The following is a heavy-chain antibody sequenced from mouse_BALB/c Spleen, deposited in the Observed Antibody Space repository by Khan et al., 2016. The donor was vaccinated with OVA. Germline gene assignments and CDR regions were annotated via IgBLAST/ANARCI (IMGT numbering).Heavy chain of an antibody. Sequence: EVMLVESGGGLVKPGGSLKVSCAASGFTFSNYGMSWVRQTPEKRMEWVASISSGDNTYYIDSVKGRFTISRDNVRNILYLQMSSLRSEDTAMYYCARDYWFVYWGQGTLVTVSA. V-gene: IGHV5-6-5*01. CDR3: ARDYWFVY. J-gene: IGHJ3*01. CDR2: ISSGDNT. CDR1: GFTFSNYG.